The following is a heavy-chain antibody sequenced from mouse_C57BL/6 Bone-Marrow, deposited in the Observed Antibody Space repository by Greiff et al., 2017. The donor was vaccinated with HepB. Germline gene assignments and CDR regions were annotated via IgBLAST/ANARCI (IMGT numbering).Heavy chain of an antibody. V-gene: IGHV1-47*01. Sequence: QVQLQESGAELVKPGASVKMSCKASGYTFTTYSIEWMKQNHGKSLEWIGNFHPYNDDTKYNEKFKGKTTLTVDKSSSTVYLQLSRLTSDDSSVYCSSRKRCGKYFDYWGQGTTLTVSS. J-gene: IGHJ2*01. CDR2: FHPYNDDT. D-gene: IGHD1-1*02. CDR3: SRKRCGKYFDY. CDR1: GYTFTTYS.